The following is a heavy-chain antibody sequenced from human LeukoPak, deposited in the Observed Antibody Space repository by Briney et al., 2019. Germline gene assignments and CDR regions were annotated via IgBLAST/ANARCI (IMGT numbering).Heavy chain of an antibody. D-gene: IGHD6-13*01. CDR2: INHSGST. Sequence: SETLSLTCAVYGGSFSGYYWSWIRQPPGKGLEWIGEINHSGSTNYNPSIKSRVTISVDTSKNQFSLKLSSVTAADTAVYYCARARWDSSSWYGGNDYWGQGTLVTVSS. J-gene: IGHJ4*02. V-gene: IGHV4-34*01. CDR1: GGSFSGYY. CDR3: ARARWDSSSWYGGNDY.